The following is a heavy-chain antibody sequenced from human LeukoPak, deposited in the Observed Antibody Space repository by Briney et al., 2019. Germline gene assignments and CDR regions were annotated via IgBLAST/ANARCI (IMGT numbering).Heavy chain of an antibody. CDR3: AKLTEIVYVSRYDY. J-gene: IGHJ4*02. V-gene: IGHV3-23*01. Sequence: GGFLRLSCAASGFTFSSYGMSWVRQAPGKGLEWVSAISGSGGSTYYADSVKGRFTISRDNSKNTLYLQMNSLRAEDTAVYYCAKLTEIVYVSRYDYWGQGTLVTVSS. CDR2: ISGSGGST. CDR1: GFTFSSYG. D-gene: IGHD3-16*01.